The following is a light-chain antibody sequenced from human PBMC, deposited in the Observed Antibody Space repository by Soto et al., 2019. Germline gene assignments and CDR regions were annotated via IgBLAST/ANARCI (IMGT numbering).Light chain of an antibody. CDR2: DDS. CDR1: NIGVKS. CDR3: QLWDTDSDDQV. J-gene: IGLJ3*02. Sequence: SYELTQPPSVSLAPGQTARITCGGRNIGVKSVHWYQQKPGQAPVLIVFDDSDRPSGIPGRFSGSNSGDTATLTISRVEAGDEADYYCQLWDTDSDDQVFGGGTKLTVL. V-gene: IGLV3-21*02.